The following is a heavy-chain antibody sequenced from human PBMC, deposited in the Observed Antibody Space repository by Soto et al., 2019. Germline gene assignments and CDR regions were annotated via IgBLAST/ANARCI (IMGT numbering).Heavy chain of an antibody. D-gene: IGHD2-21*01. J-gene: IGHJ4*02. CDR1: GFTGSDYS. V-gene: IGHV3-48*02. CDR2: ISSTGDLI. CDR3: ATWAIAVGGEGF. Sequence: QPGGSLRLSCTASGFTGSDYSVNWVRQAPGKGLEWISYISSTGDLILYADSVKGRFTIARDIAKNSLYLQMDSLRDEDSAVYYCATWAIAVGGEGFWGQGTLVTVSS.